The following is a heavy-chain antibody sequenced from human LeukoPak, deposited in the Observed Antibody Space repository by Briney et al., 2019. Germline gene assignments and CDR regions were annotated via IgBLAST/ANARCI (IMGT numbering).Heavy chain of an antibody. Sequence: GGSLRLSCAASRFTFSSYSMNWVRQAPGKGLEWGSSISSSGSYIYYADSVKGRFTISRDNAKNSLYLQMNSLRAEDTAVYYCARKSSAVAGSFDYWGQGTLVTVSS. V-gene: IGHV3-21*01. J-gene: IGHJ4*02. D-gene: IGHD6-19*01. CDR1: RFTFSSYS. CDR2: ISSSGSYI. CDR3: ARKSSAVAGSFDY.